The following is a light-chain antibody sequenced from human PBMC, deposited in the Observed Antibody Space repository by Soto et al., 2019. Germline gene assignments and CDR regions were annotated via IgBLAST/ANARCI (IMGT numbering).Light chain of an antibody. CDR3: QQYGSSPYT. CDR1: QSVSSNY. V-gene: IGKV3-20*01. CDR2: GAS. Sequence: EVVLTQSPGTLSLSPGERATLSCRASQSVSSNYLAWYQQKPGQAPRLLIYGASRRATGIPERFSGSGSGTAFTLTISRLEPEDFAVYYCQQYGSSPYTFGQGTKLEIK. J-gene: IGKJ2*01.